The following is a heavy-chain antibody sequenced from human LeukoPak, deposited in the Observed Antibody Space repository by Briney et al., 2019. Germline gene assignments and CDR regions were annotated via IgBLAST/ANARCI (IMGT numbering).Heavy chain of an antibody. Sequence: GGSLRLSCAASGFTFSNYGMHWVRQAPGKGLEWVAVLSHDGSEKYYADSVKGRCTISRDNSKNTLYLEMNSLRAEDTAVYYCAKADGSGSYYEHLDYWGQGTLVTVSS. CDR2: LSHDGSEK. J-gene: IGHJ4*02. CDR3: AKADGSGSYYEHLDY. CDR1: GFTFSNYG. V-gene: IGHV3-30*18. D-gene: IGHD3-10*01.